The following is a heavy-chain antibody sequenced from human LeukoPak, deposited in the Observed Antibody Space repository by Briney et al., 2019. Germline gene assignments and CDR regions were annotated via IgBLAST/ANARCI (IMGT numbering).Heavy chain of an antibody. Sequence: GESLKISCKGSGYSFTSYWIGWVRQMPGKGLEWMGIIYPGDSDTRYSPSFQGQVTISADKSISTAYLQWSSLKASDTAMYYCARSLSAARPPRYYYYYTDVWGKGTTVTVSS. CDR1: GYSFTSYW. V-gene: IGHV5-51*01. CDR2: IYPGDSDT. J-gene: IGHJ6*03. CDR3: ARSLSAARPPRYYYYYTDV. D-gene: IGHD6-6*01.